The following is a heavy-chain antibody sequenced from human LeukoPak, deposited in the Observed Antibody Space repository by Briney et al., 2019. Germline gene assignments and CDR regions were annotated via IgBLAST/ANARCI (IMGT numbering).Heavy chain of an antibody. Sequence: SETLSLTCTVSGGSVSSSTYYWGWIRQPPGKGLEWIGTISYSGSTYYNPSLKSRVTISVDTSKNQFSLKLSSVTAADTAVYYCARGGGNFDYWGQGTLVTVSS. D-gene: IGHD2-15*01. V-gene: IGHV4-39*07. CDR2: ISYSGST. CDR1: GGSVSSSTYY. J-gene: IGHJ4*02. CDR3: ARGGGNFDY.